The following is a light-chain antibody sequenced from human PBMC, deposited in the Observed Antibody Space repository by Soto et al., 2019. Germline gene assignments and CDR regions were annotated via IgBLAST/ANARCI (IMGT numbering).Light chain of an antibody. V-gene: IGKV3-20*01. Sequence: EIVLTQSPGTLSLSPGERATLSCRASQTVSSSFLAWYQQKPGQAPRLLIYGAASSATGIPDRFSGSGSGTDFTLTISRLEPEDFAVYYCQQYGSSPLVTFGQGTKVEI. CDR3: QQYGSSPLVT. CDR2: GAA. CDR1: QTVSSSF. J-gene: IGKJ1*01.